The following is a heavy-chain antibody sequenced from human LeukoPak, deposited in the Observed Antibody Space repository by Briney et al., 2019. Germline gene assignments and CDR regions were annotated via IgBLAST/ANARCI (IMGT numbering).Heavy chain of an antibody. D-gene: IGHD1-26*01. CDR3: AREYHIVGATGDNWFDP. V-gene: IGHV1-46*01. J-gene: IGHJ5*02. Sequence: ASVKVSCKASGYTFTSYYMHWVRQAPGQGLEWMGIINPSGGSTSYAQKYQGRVTMTRDMSTSTVYMELSSLRSEDTAVYYCAREYHIVGATGDNWFDPWGRGTLVTVSS. CDR1: GYTFTSYY. CDR2: INPSGGST.